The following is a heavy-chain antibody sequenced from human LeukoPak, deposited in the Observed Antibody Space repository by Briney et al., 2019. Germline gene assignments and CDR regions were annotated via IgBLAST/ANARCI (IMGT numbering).Heavy chain of an antibody. V-gene: IGHV1-2*02. CDR3: ARRHLTGSAIDY. D-gene: IGHD3-9*01. CDR2: INPNSGGT. J-gene: IGHJ4*02. Sequence: ASVKVSCKASGYTFPGYYMNWVRQAPGQGLEWMGWINPNSGGTNYAQKLQGRVAMTRDTSISTAYMEVSRLRSDDTAAYYCARRHLTGSAIDYWGQGTLVTVSS. CDR1: GYTFPGYY.